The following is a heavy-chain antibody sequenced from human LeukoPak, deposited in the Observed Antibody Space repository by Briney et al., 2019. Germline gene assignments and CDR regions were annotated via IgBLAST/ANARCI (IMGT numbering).Heavy chain of an antibody. V-gene: IGHV3-21*01. J-gene: IGHJ6*03. Sequence: PGGSLRLSCAASGFTFSSYSMNWVRQAPGKGLEWVSSISSSSSYIYYADSVKGRFTISRDKAKNSLYLQMNRLRAEDTAVYYCARDQVVRGVSGPNYYMDVWGKGTTVTVSS. CDR1: GFTFSSYS. CDR2: ISSSSSYI. D-gene: IGHD3-10*01. CDR3: ARDQVVRGVSGPNYYMDV.